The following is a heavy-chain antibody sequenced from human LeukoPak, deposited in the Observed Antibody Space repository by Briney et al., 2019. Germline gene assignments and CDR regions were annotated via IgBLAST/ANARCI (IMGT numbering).Heavy chain of an antibody. D-gene: IGHD6-6*01. Sequence: SETLSLTCTVSSGSISTSNYYWGWVRQPPGKALEWIGNIFYGGSTNYNPSLKSRVTISVDTSKNQFSLKLSSVTAADTAVYYCARDPACEYSSSCYMDVWGKGTTVTVSS. CDR2: IFYGGST. CDR3: ARDPACEYSSSCYMDV. J-gene: IGHJ6*03. V-gene: IGHV4-39*07. CDR1: SGSISTSNYY.